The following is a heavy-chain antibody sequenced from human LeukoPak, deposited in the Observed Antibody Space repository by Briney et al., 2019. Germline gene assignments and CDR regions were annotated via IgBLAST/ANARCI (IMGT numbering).Heavy chain of an antibody. Sequence: GASVKVSCKASGGTFSRFTISWVRQAPGQGFEWMRGITPIFGTANFAQKFQGRVSITADESTSTAFMELSSLRSEDTAVYYCAREWGLESSGYYYAYWGQGTLVTVSS. J-gene: IGHJ4*02. V-gene: IGHV1-69*13. CDR1: GGTFSRFT. CDR3: AREWGLESSGYYYAY. CDR2: ITPIFGTA. D-gene: IGHD3-22*01.